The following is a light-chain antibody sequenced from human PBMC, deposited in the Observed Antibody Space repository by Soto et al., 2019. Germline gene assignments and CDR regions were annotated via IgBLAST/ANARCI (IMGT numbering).Light chain of an antibody. Sequence: EIVLTQSPGTLSLSPGERATLSCRASQSVSSSYLAWYQQKPGQATRLLIYGASSRATGIADRFSGSGSGTDLTLTISRLEPEDYAVYYCQQYGSSLLFTFGPGTKVDIK. CDR3: QQYGSSLLFT. CDR1: QSVSSSY. J-gene: IGKJ3*01. CDR2: GAS. V-gene: IGKV3-20*01.